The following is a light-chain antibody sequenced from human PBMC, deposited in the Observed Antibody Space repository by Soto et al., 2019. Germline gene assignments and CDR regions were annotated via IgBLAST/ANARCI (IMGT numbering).Light chain of an antibody. V-gene: IGKV3-20*01. J-gene: IGKJ5*01. CDR1: QSLSSNY. CDR2: GVS. CDR3: QKYVSAPIT. Sequence: EIVFTQSPVTLSLSPGERATLSFRASQSLSSNYLAWYQQKPGQAPRLLIYGVSSRATGVPVSFSGSGSGTDFTLTISRLEPEDFAVYYCQKYVSAPITFGQGKRREIK.